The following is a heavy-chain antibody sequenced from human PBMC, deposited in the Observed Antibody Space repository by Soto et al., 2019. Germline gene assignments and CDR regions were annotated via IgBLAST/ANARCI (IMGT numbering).Heavy chain of an antibody. CDR1: GGSISSYY. CDR2: IYYSGST. Sequence: SETLSLTCTVSGGSISSYYWSWTRQPPGKGLEWIGYIYYSGSTNYNPSLKSRVTISVDTSKNQFSLKLSSVTAADTAVYYCAVSSSSGPAYFDYWGQGTLVTVSS. J-gene: IGHJ4*02. CDR3: AVSSSSGPAYFDY. V-gene: IGHV4-59*01. D-gene: IGHD6-6*01.